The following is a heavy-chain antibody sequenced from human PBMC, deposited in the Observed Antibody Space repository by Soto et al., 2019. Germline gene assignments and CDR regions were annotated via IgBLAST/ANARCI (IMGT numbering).Heavy chain of an antibody. D-gene: IGHD2-8*02. J-gene: IGHJ4*02. Sequence: TGGSLRLSCAASGFTFSSYEMNWVRQAPGKGLEWLSYISSSVTTIYYADSVKGRFTISRDNAKNSLYLQMNSLRAEDTAVYYCARSQPGPFDYWGQGTLVTVSS. CDR1: GFTFSSYE. CDR3: ARSQPGPFDY. V-gene: IGHV3-48*03. CDR2: ISSSVTTI.